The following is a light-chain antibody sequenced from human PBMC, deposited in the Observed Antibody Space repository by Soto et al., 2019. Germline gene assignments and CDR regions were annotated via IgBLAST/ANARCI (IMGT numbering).Light chain of an antibody. J-gene: IGLJ2*01. V-gene: IGLV2-8*01. Sequence: QSVLTQPPSASGSPGQSVTISCTGTSSDVGGYNYVSWYQQHPGKAPKLMIYEVSKRPSGVPDRFSGSKSGNTASLTVSGLQAEDEADYYCHSYDVSLRGPAFGGGTKVTVL. CDR3: HSYDVSLRGPA. CDR2: EVS. CDR1: SSDVGGYNY.